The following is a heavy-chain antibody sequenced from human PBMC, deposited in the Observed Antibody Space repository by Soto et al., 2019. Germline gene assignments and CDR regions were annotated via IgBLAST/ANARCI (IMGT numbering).Heavy chain of an antibody. V-gene: IGHV3-15*01. J-gene: IGHJ4*02. CDR1: GFTFTKAY. CDR2: IKGSHAGATT. Sequence: EVQLVESGGGLVEPGGSIRLSCVASGFTFTKAYMTWVRQAPGKGLEWVGRIKGSHAGATTDYATSVKGRFTISRDDSKNTLYLQMNSLKTADTSVYYCATEGGYPGSNFYGAYWGQGTLVTVSS. CDR3: ATEGGYPGSNFYGAY. D-gene: IGHD1-26*01.